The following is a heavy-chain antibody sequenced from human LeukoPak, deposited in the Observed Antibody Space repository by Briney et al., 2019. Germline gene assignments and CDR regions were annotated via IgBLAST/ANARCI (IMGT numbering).Heavy chain of an antibody. CDR3: ARGSGSSKYYYYYYMDV. D-gene: IGHD6-6*01. CDR2: IIPIFGTA. V-gene: IGHV1-69*05. J-gene: IGHJ6*03. Sequence: GSSVKVSCKASGGTFSSYAISWVRQAPGQGLEWMGGIIPIFGTANCAQKFQGRVTITTDESTSTAYMELSSLRSEDTAVYDCARGSGSSKYYYYYYMDVWGKGTTVTVSS. CDR1: GGTFSSYA.